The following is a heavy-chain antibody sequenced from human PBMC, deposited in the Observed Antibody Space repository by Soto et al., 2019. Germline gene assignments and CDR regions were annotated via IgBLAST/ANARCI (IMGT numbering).Heavy chain of an antibody. D-gene: IGHD3-22*01. CDR3: AKGRSSMIVVVMDY. Sequence: EVQLVESGGALVQPGRSLRLSCVASGFNFDDSAMNWVRQVPGKGLEWVSGITWNSGHILYADSVKGRFTISRDNAKKSLYLGLNSLRPEDTALYYCAKGRSSMIVVVMDYWGQGTPVTGSS. V-gene: IGHV3-9*01. CDR1: GFNFDDSA. J-gene: IGHJ4*02. CDR2: ITWNSGHI.